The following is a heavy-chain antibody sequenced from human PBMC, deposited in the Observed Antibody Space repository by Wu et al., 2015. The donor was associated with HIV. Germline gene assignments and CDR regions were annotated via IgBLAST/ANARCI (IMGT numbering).Heavy chain of an antibody. CDR3: ATWKVVADSLRLDY. J-gene: IGHJ4*02. V-gene: IGHV1-18*01. Sequence: QVQLVQSGTEVKEPGASVKVSCKTSGYTFTSYTITWVRQAPGQGLEWMGWISSYDGTTNYAQNLQGRVTMTTDTSTSTVYMELRSLRSDDTAVYYCATWKVVADSLRLDYWGQGTLVTVSS. CDR1: GYTFTSYT. CDR2: ISSYDGTT. D-gene: IGHD2-15*01.